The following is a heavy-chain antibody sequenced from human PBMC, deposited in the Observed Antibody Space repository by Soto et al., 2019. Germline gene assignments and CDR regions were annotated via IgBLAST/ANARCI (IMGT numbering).Heavy chain of an antibody. D-gene: IGHD2-8*01. Sequence: GASVKVSCKASGGTFSSYAISWVRQAPGQGLEWMGGIIPIFGTANYAQKFQGRVTITADESTSTAYMELSSLRSEDTAVYYCARADSLYCTNGVCYFIAFDIWGQGTMVTVSS. CDR2: IIPIFGTA. J-gene: IGHJ3*02. CDR3: ARADSLYCTNGVCYFIAFDI. CDR1: GGTFSSYA. V-gene: IGHV1-69*13.